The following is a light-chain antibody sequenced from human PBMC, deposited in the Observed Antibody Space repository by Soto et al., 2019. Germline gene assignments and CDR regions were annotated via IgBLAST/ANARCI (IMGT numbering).Light chain of an antibody. CDR3: GTWDSSLSAYYV. CDR1: SSNIGNNY. Sequence: QSVLTQPPSVSAAPGQKVTISCSGSSSNIGNNYVSWYQQLPGTAPKLLIYENNKRPSGIPDRFSGSKSGTSATLGITGLQTGDEADYYCGTWDSSLSAYYVFGTGTKVT. J-gene: IGLJ1*01. V-gene: IGLV1-51*02. CDR2: ENN.